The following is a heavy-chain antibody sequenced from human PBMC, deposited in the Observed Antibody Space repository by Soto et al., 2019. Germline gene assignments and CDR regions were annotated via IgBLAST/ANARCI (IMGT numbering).Heavy chain of an antibody. Sequence: PGGSLRLSCAASGFTFSSYGMHWVRKAPGKGLEWVAVISYDGSNKYYADSVKGRFTISRDNSKNTLYLQMNSLRAEDTAVYYCAKEATYVGGVDYYYYMDVWGKGTTVTVSS. CDR3: AKEATYVGGVDYYYYMDV. D-gene: IGHD1-26*01. CDR2: ISYDGSNK. V-gene: IGHV3-30*18. CDR1: GFTFSSYG. J-gene: IGHJ6*03.